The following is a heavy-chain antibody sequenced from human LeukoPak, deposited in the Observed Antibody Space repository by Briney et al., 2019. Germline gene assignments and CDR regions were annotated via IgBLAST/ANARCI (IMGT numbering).Heavy chain of an antibody. Sequence: GGSLRLSCAASGFTFSSYEMNWVRQAPGKGLEWVSAISGSGGSTYYADSVKGRFTISRDNSKNTLYLQMNSLRAEDTAVYYCAKFSCGALFDYWGQGTLVTVSS. CDR3: AKFSCGALFDY. CDR1: GFTFSSYE. CDR2: ISGSGGST. V-gene: IGHV3-23*01. J-gene: IGHJ4*02. D-gene: IGHD3-10*01.